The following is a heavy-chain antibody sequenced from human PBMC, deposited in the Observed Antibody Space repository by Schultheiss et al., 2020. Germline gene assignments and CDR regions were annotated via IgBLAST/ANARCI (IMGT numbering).Heavy chain of an antibody. CDR1: GYTFTGNY. CDR3: ARGRVTTFDY. D-gene: IGHD4-17*01. CDR2: MNPNSGNT. Sequence: ASVKVSCEASGYTFTGNYMHWVRQATGQGLEWMGWMNPNSGNTGYAQKFQGRVTMTRNTSISTAYMELSSLRSEDTAVYYCARGRVTTFDYWGQGTLVTVSA. V-gene: IGHV1-8*02. J-gene: IGHJ4*02.